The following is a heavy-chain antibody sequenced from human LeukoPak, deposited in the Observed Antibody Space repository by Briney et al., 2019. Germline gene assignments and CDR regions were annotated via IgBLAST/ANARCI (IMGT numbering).Heavy chain of an antibody. J-gene: IGHJ5*02. V-gene: IGHV4-59*01. CDR1: GGSISSYY. Sequence: PSETLSLTCTVSGGSISSYYWSWIRQPPGKGLEWIGYIYYSGSTNYNPSLKSRVTISVDTSKNQFSLKLSSVTAADTAVYYCARGGHYYGSTGWFDPWGQGTLVTVSS. CDR2: IYYSGST. D-gene: IGHD3-22*01. CDR3: ARGGHYYGSTGWFDP.